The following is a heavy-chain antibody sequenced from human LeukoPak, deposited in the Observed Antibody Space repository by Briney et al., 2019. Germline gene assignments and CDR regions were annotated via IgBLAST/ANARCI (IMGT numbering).Heavy chain of an antibody. J-gene: IGHJ3*02. CDR3: AREHSSGYYFDAFDI. CDR1: GYTLTELS. V-gene: IGHV1-2*02. D-gene: IGHD3-22*01. Sequence: ASVKVSCKVSGYTLTELSMHWVRQAPGQGLEWMGWINPNSGDTNYAQNFQGRVTMTRDTSISTAFIELSSLRFDDTAVYYCAREHSSGYYFDAFDIWGLGTMVTVSS. CDR2: INPNSGDT.